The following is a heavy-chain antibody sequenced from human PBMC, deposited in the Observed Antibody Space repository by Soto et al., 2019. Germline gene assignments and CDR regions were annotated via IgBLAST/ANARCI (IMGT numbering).Heavy chain of an antibody. CDR2: IDQDGSEK. Sequence: PGGSLRLSCAASGFTFNNYWMTWVRQAPGKGLEWVANIDQDGSEKSYVDSVKGRFTISRDNAKNSLDLQMSSLRAEDTAVYYCARDRATTYWGQGILVTVSS. CDR3: ARDRATTY. J-gene: IGHJ4*02. CDR1: GFTFNNYW. V-gene: IGHV3-7*05. D-gene: IGHD1-26*01.